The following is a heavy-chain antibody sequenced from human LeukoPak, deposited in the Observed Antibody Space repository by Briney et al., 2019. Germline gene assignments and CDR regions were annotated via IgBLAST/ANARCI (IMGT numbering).Heavy chain of an antibody. D-gene: IGHD6-13*01. Sequence: ASVKVSCKASGYTFTIYGISWVRQAPGQGLEWMGWISAYNGNTNYAQKLQGRVTMTTDTSTSTAYMELRSLRSDDTAVYYCARSKGSSWSDAFDIWGQGTMVTVSS. J-gene: IGHJ3*02. CDR1: GYTFTIYG. V-gene: IGHV1-18*01. CDR3: ARSKGSSWSDAFDI. CDR2: ISAYNGNT.